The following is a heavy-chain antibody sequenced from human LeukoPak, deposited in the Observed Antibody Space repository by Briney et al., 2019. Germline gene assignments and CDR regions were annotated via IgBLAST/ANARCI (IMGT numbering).Heavy chain of an antibody. Sequence: ASVKISCKASVYTFTDYYMHWVQQAPGKGGEWMGRVDPEDGETIYAEKFQGRVTITADTSTDTAYMELSSLRSEDTAVYYCAAQNCSSTSCYEDYYYMDVWGKGTTVTVSS. D-gene: IGHD2-2*01. J-gene: IGHJ6*03. CDR1: VYTFTDYY. CDR3: AAQNCSSTSCYEDYYYMDV. V-gene: IGHV1-69-2*01. CDR2: VDPEDGET.